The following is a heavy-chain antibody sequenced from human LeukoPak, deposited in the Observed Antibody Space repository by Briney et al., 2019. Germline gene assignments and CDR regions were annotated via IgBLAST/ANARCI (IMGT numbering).Heavy chain of an antibody. V-gene: IGHV4-59*01. CDR1: GGSISSYY. CDR3: ARGSRMGWELFPFQH. CDR2: IYYSGST. D-gene: IGHD1-26*01. J-gene: IGHJ1*01. Sequence: SETLSLTCTVSGGSISSYYWSWIRQPPGKGLEWIGYIYYSGSTNYNPSLKSRVTISVDTSKNQFSLKLSSVTAADTAVYYCARGSRMGWELFPFQHWGQGTLVTVSS.